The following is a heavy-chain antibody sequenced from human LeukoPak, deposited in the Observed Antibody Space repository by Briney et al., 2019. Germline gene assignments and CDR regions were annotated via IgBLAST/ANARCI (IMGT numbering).Heavy chain of an antibody. D-gene: IGHD3-22*01. V-gene: IGHV3-48*03. Sequence: GGSLRLSCAASGFTFSSYEMNWVRQAPGKGLEWVSYISSSGSTIYYADSVKGRFTISRDNAKNSLYLQMNSLRAEDTAVYYCARGTGLYYYDSSGYAFDYWGQGTLVTVSS. CDR1: GFTFSSYE. J-gene: IGHJ4*02. CDR3: ARGTGLYYYDSSGYAFDY. CDR2: ISSSGSTI.